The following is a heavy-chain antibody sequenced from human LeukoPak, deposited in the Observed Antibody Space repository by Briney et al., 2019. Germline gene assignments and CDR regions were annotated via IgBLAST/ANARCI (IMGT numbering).Heavy chain of an antibody. Sequence: ASVKVSCKASGYTFSDYYMHWVRQAPGQGLEWMGWINPNSGGTNYAQKFQGRVTMTRDTSITTAYVELSRLGSDDTAVYYCARGPFRNVDTAMIASRFDPWGQGTLVTVSS. D-gene: IGHD5-18*01. V-gene: IGHV1-2*02. CDR1: GYTFSDYY. CDR3: ARGPFRNVDTAMIASRFDP. J-gene: IGHJ5*02. CDR2: INPNSGGT.